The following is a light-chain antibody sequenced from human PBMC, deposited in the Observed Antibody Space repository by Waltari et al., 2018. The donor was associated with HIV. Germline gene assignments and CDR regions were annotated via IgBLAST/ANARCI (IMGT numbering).Light chain of an antibody. CDR3: QSHDSSLSGYV. V-gene: IGLV1-40*01. Sequence: QSVLTQPPSVSGAPGQRVTISCTGSSSNIGAGYHVHWYQQLPGTAPKLLIYGNSNRPSGVPDRFSGSKSGTSASRAITGIQAEDEADYCCQSHDSSLSGYVFGTGTKVTVL. CDR1: SSNIGAGYH. CDR2: GNS. J-gene: IGLJ1*01.